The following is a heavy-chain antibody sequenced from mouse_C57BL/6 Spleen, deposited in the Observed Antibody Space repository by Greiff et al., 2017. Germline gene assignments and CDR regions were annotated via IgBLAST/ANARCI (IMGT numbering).Heavy chain of an antibody. J-gene: IGHJ4*01. CDR3: ARGTTAFMDY. CDR1: GFNIKHTY. CDR2: IDPANGNT. D-gene: IGHD1-2*01. Sequence: VQLQQSVAELVRPGASVKLSFTASGFNIKHTYMHWVKQRPEQCLAWIGRIDPANGNTKYAPKFQGKATITADTSSNTAYLQLSSLTSEDTAIYYCARGTTAFMDYWGQGTSVTVSS. V-gene: IGHV14-3*01.